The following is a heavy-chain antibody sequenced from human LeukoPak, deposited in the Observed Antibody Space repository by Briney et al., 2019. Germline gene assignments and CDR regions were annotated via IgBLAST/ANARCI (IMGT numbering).Heavy chain of an antibody. CDR1: GFTFSSYA. CDR3: ARGHCSGGSCYSSLYDY. CDR2: IKQDGSEK. D-gene: IGHD2-15*01. V-gene: IGHV3-7*01. Sequence: GGSLRLSCAASGFTFSSYAMSWVRQAPGKGLEWVANIKQDGSEKWYADSVKGRFTISRDNAKNSLYLQMNSLRAEDTAVYYCARGHCSGGSCYSSLYDYWGQGTLVTVSS. J-gene: IGHJ4*02.